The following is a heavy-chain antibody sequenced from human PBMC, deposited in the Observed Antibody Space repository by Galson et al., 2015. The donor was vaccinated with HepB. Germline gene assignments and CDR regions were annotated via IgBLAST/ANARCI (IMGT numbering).Heavy chain of an antibody. CDR2: IYSGGST. D-gene: IGHD2-21*02. CDR3: ARYCGGDCYHAFDI. V-gene: IGHV3-66*01. CDR1: GFIVSSNY. Sequence: SLRLSCAASGFIVSSNYMSWVRQAPGKGLEWVSVIYSGGSTYYADSVKGRFTISRDNSKNTLYLQMNSLRAEDTAVYYCARYCGGDCYHAFDIWGQGTMVTVSS. J-gene: IGHJ3*02.